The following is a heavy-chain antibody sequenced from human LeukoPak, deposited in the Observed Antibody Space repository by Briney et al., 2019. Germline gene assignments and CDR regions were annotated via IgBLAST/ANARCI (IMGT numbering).Heavy chain of an antibody. Sequence: PGGSLRLSCAASGFTFSSYAMSWVRQAPGKGLEWVSSISPTGASTWNADSVEGRFTISRDNAKNSVYLQMNGLRAEDTAIYFCGRDFVGESGAGGPWGQGVLITVSS. J-gene: IGHJ5*02. CDR1: GFTFSSYA. CDR3: GRDFVGESGAGGP. CDR2: ISPTGAST. D-gene: IGHD3-10*01. V-gene: IGHV3-21*01.